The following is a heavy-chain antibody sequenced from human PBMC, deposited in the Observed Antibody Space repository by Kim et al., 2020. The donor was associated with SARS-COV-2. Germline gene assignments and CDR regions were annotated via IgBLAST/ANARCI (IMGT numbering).Heavy chain of an antibody. Sequence: YADSVKGRFTISRDNAKNSLYRQMNSLRAEDTAVYYCARGDSSGYYYFDYWGQGTLVTVSS. V-gene: IGHV3-21*01. D-gene: IGHD3-22*01. J-gene: IGHJ4*02. CDR3: ARGDSSGYYYFDY.